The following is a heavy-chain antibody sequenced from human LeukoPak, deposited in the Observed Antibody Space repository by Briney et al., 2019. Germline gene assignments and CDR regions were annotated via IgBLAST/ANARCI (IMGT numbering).Heavy chain of an antibody. CDR2: INPTGGST. CDR3: ARTAARRFDY. V-gene: IGHV1-46*01. CDR1: GYTFTSYY. D-gene: IGHD6-6*01. J-gene: IGHJ4*02. Sequence: ASVKVSCTASGYTFTSYYMHWVRQAPGQGLEWMGIINPTGGSTTYAQKFQGRVTMTRDTSTSTVYMELSSLRSDDTAVYYCARTAARRFDYWGQGTLVTVSS.